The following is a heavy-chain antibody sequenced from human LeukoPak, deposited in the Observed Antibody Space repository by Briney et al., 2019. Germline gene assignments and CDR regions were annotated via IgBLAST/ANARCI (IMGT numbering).Heavy chain of an antibody. CDR1: GGSISRHY. CDR3: ARGRIAAAAPSGRFDP. Sequence: SETLSLTRTVSGGSISRHYWSWIRQPPGKGLEWIGYVYYTGSTNYNPSLKSRVTISVDTSKNQFSLKLSSVTAADTAVYYCARGRIAAAAPSGRFDPWGQGTLVTVSS. J-gene: IGHJ5*02. V-gene: IGHV4-59*11. D-gene: IGHD6-13*01. CDR2: VYYTGST.